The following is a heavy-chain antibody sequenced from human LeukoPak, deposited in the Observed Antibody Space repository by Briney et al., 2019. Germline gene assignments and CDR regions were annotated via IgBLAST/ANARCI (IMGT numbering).Heavy chain of an antibody. CDR1: GGSFSGNY. CDR3: ARGLWGNTYCDY. CDR2: INHSGST. V-gene: IGHV4-34*01. J-gene: IGHJ4*02. Sequence: SETLSLTCAVYGGSFSGNYWSWIRQPPGKGLEWIGEINHSGSTNYNPSLKSRVTISVDTSKNQFSLKLSSVTAADTAVYYCARGLWGNTYCDYWGQGTLVTVSS. D-gene: IGHD3-16*01.